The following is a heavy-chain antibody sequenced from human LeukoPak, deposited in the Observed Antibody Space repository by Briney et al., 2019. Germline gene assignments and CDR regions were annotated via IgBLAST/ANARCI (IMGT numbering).Heavy chain of an antibody. D-gene: IGHD6-19*01. CDR1: GFTFSSYG. V-gene: IGHV3-30*03. Sequence: GGSLRLSCAASGFTFSSYGMHWVRQAPGKGLEWVAVISYDGSNKYYADSVKGRFTISRDNSKNTLYLQMNSLRAEDTAVYYCARGGPRDSSGRYRAGLVDYWGQGTLVTVSS. J-gene: IGHJ4*02. CDR3: ARGGPRDSSGRYRAGLVDY. CDR2: ISYDGSNK.